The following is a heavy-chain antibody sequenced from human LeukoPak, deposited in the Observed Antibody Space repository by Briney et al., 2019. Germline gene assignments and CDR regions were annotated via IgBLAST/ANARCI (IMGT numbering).Heavy chain of an antibody. V-gene: IGHV4-39*07. D-gene: IGHD6-19*01. CDR1: GGSISSSSYY. J-gene: IGHJ5*02. Sequence: PSETLSLTCTVSGGSISSSSYYWGWIRQPPGKGLEWIGSIYYSGSTYYNPSLKSRVTISVDTSKNQFSLKLSSVTAADTAVYYCARECVNCQAVAGFDPWGQGTLVTVSS. CDR3: ARECVNCQAVAGFDP. CDR2: IYYSGST.